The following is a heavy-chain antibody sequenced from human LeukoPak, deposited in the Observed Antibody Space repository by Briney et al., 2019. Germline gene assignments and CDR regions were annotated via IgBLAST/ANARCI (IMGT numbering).Heavy chain of an antibody. Sequence: PSETLSLTCTVSSYSISSVYYWGWIRQSPGKGLEWIGNIYHSGSTYYNPSLKSRVTISVDTSTNQFSLKLSSVTAADTAVYYCARHKDYYYSYMDVWGKGTTVTISS. CDR1: SYSISSVYY. J-gene: IGHJ6*03. V-gene: IGHV4-38-2*02. CDR3: ARHKDYYYSYMDV. CDR2: IYHSGST.